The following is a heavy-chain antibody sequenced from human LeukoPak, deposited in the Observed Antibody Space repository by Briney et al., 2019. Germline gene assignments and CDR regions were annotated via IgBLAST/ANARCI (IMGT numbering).Heavy chain of an antibody. Sequence: PSETLSLTCTVSGGSISSSSYYWGWIRQPPGKGLEWIGSIYYSGSTYYNPSLKSRVTISVDTSKNQFSLKLSSVTAADTAVYYCARCGSSTSCYVFDYWGQGTLVTVSS. J-gene: IGHJ4*02. CDR1: GGSISSSSYY. CDR2: IYYSGST. D-gene: IGHD2-2*01. V-gene: IGHV4-39*07. CDR3: ARCGSSTSCYVFDY.